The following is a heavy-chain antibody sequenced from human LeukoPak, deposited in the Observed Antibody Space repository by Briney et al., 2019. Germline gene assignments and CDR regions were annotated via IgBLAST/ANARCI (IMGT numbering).Heavy chain of an antibody. J-gene: IGHJ5*02. CDR2: ISYDGSNK. D-gene: IGHD4-17*01. Sequence: GGSLRLSCAASRFTFSSYGMHWVRQAPGKGLEWVAVISYDGSNKYYADSVKGRFTISRDNSKNTLYLQMNSLRAEDTAVYYCARHAAGDYDDWFDPWGQGTLVTVSS. CDR1: RFTFSSYG. CDR3: ARHAAGDYDDWFDP. V-gene: IGHV3-30*03.